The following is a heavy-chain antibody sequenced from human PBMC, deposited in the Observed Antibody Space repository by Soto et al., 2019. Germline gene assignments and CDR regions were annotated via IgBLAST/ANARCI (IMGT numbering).Heavy chain of an antibody. CDR1: GGTFSSYA. CDR2: IIPIFGTA. Sequence: QVQLVQSGAEVKKPGSSVKVSCKASGGTFSSYAISWVRQAPVQGLEWMGGIIPIFGTANYAQKFQGRVTITADESTSTAYMERSSLRSEDTAVYYCASRWAAARPGGYYYYYGMDVWGQGTTVTVSS. CDR3: ASRWAAARPGGYYYYYGMDV. V-gene: IGHV1-69*01. J-gene: IGHJ6*02. D-gene: IGHD6-6*01.